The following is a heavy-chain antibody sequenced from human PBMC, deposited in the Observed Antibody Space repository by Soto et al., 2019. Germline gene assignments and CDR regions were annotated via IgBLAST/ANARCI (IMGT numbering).Heavy chain of an antibody. Sequence: QVQLVQSGAEVKKPGSSVRVSCKASGGTFSTYIISWARQAPGQGLEWMGRISPMVGIAIYAQKFQGRIAITADKSTSIAYLEVTSLRNEDTAVYYCARLASGSYDYWGQGTLITVSS. CDR2: ISPMVGIA. CDR1: GGTFSTYI. CDR3: ARLASGSYDY. D-gene: IGHD1-26*01. V-gene: IGHV1-69*02. J-gene: IGHJ4*02.